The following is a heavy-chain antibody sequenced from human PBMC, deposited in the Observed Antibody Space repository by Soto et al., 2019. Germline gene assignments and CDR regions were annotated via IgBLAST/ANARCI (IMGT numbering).Heavy chain of an antibody. V-gene: IGHV1-18*01. CDR1: GYTFTSYG. Sequence: GASVKVSCKASGYTFTSYGISWVRQAPGQGLEWMGWISAYNGNTNYAQKLQGRVTMTTDTSTSTAYMELRSLRSDDTAVYYCARELTYDSSGSINWFDPWGQGTLVTSPQ. CDR3: ARELTYDSSGSINWFDP. CDR2: ISAYNGNT. J-gene: IGHJ5*02. D-gene: IGHD3-22*01.